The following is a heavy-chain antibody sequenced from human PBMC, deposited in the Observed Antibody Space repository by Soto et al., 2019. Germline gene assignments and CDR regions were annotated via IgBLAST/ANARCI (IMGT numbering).Heavy chain of an antibody. CDR1: GFIFSTYG. CDR3: ARAVGPYDY. CDR2: IWHDGSVK. J-gene: IGHJ4*02. D-gene: IGHD1-26*01. V-gene: IGHV3-33*01. Sequence: QVQLVESGGGVVQPGRSLRLSCEASGFIFSTYGIHWVRQAPGKGLEWVAVIWHDGSVKYYADSVKGRFTISRDNSKNTLYLQMNSLRVEDTAFYYCARAVGPYDYWGQGTLVTVSS.